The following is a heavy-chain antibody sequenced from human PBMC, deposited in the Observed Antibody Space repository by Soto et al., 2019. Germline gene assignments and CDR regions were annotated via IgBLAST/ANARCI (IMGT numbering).Heavy chain of an antibody. CDR2: ISGKNVNT. CDR3: ARVSSSIVVVPDYGMDV. Sequence: QVQLVQSGVEVKKPGASVKVSCKASGYTFISHGISWVRQPPGQGLEWMGWISGKNVNTNYAQKLQGRVTSTTDTSTSTAYMELRSLRSDATAVYYCARVSSSIVVVPDYGMDVWGQGTTVTVSS. J-gene: IGHJ6*02. CDR1: GYTFISHG. V-gene: IGHV1-18*04. D-gene: IGHD2-15*01.